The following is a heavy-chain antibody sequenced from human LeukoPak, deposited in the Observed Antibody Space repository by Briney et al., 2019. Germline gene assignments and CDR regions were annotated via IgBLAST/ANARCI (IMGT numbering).Heavy chain of an antibody. Sequence: SQALSLTCIVSGGSISSGSYYWSWTRQPAGRGLEWIGRIYTSGSTNYNPSRKSRDPMPEDTSKNQFSPKLSPVTPADRAVYYCASLLPSYYSHRGWFDPWGQGTLVTVSS. CDR1: GGSISSGSYY. J-gene: IGHJ5*02. V-gene: IGHV4-61*02. D-gene: IGHD3-10*01. CDR3: ASLLPSYYSHRGWFDP. CDR2: IYTSGST.